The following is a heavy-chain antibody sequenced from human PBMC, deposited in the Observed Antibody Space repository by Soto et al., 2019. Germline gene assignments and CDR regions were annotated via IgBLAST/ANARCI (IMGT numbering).Heavy chain of an antibody. Sequence: ETLSLTCTVSGGSISSYFCSWIRQPPGKGLEWIGYIYYSGSTNYNPSLKSRVTISVDTSKNQFSLKLSSVTAADTAVYYWARGWGGALDIWGQGLMVTGSS. CDR1: GGSISSYF. V-gene: IGHV4-59*01. CDR3: ARGWGGALDI. CDR2: IYYSGST. J-gene: IGHJ3*02. D-gene: IGHD3-10*01.